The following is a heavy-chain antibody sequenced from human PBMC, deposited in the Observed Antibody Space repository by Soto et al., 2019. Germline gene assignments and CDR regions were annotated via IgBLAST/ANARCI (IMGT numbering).Heavy chain of an antibody. CDR1: GFTFSSYG. J-gene: IGHJ4*02. V-gene: IGHV3-30*18. CDR2: ISYDGSNK. Sequence: GGSLRLSCAASGFTFSSYGMHWVRQAPGKGLEWVAVISYDGSNKYYADSVKGRFTISRDNSKNTLYLQMNSLRAEDTAVYYCAKDPLRGYSYGPIDYWGQGTLVTVSS. CDR3: AKDPLRGYSYGPIDY. D-gene: IGHD5-18*01.